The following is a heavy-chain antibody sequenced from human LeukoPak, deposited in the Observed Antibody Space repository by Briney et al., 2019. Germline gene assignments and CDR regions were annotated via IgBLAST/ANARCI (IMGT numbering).Heavy chain of an antibody. J-gene: IGHJ4*02. CDR3: ARGKVRGVTQLLINFDY. CDR1: GFTFSSYE. CDR2: ISSSGSTI. Sequence: PGGSLRLSCAASGFTFSSYEMNWVRQAPGKGLEWVSYISSSGSTIYYADSVKGRFTISRDNAKNSLYLQMNSLRAEDTAVYYCARGKVRGVTQLLINFDYWGQGTLVTVSS. V-gene: IGHV3-48*03. D-gene: IGHD3-10*01.